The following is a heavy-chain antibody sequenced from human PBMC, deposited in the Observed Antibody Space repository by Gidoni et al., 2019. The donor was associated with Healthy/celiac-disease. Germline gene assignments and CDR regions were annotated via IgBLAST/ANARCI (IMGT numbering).Heavy chain of an antibody. J-gene: IGHJ4*02. V-gene: IGHV3-49*02. D-gene: IGHD3-10*01. CDR3: TRVHYYGSGSSPPPDY. Sequence: YGGTTEYAASVKGRFTISRDDSKSIAYLQMNSLKTEDTAVYYCTRVHYYGSGSSPPPDYWGQGTLVTVSS. CDR2: YGGTT.